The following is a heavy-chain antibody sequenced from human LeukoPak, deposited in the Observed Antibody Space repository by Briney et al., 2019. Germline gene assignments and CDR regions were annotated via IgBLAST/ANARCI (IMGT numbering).Heavy chain of an antibody. Sequence: PSETLSLTCTVSGGSISSYYWSWIRQPAGKGLEWIGRIYTSGSTSYNPSLKSRVTMSVDTSKNQFSLKLSSVTAADTAVYYCVWSGYHDKPYYYYGMDVWGQGTTVTVSS. V-gene: IGHV4-4*07. D-gene: IGHD3-3*01. CDR1: GGSISSYY. CDR2: IYTSGST. J-gene: IGHJ6*02. CDR3: VWSGYHDKPYYYYGMDV.